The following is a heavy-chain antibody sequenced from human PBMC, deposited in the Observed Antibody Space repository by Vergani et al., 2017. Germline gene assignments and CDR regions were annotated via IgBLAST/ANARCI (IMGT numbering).Heavy chain of an antibody. D-gene: IGHD4-17*01. CDR3: AKEYYYGDYGAPFDY. J-gene: IGHJ4*02. CDR1: GFTFDDYA. V-gene: IGHV3-9*01. Sequence: EVQLVESGGGLVQPGRSLRLSCAASGFTFDDYAMHWVRQAPGKGLERVSGISWNSGSIGYADSVKGRFTISRDNAKNSLYLQMNSLRVEDTALYYCAKEYYYGDYGAPFDYWGQGTLVTVSS. CDR2: ISWNSGSI.